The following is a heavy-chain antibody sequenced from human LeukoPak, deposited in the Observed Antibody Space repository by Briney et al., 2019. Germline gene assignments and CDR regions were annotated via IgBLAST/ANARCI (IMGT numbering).Heavy chain of an antibody. V-gene: IGHV3-74*01. Sequence: PGGSLRLSCAASGFTFSSYWMHWVRQAPGKGLAWVSRINSYGSSTRYADSVKGRFTISRDNAKNTLYLQMNSLRAEDTALYYCASLDYFDSSDYGDYWGQGTLVTVSS. CDR2: INSYGSST. CDR1: GFTFSSYW. J-gene: IGHJ4*02. CDR3: ASLDYFDSSDYGDY. D-gene: IGHD3-22*01.